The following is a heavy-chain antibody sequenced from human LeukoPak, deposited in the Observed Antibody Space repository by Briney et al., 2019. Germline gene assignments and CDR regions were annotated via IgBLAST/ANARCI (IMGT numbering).Heavy chain of an antibody. Sequence: GGSLRLPCAASGFTFSSYWMHWVRQAPGKGLVWVSRINSDGSSTSYADSVKGRFTISRDNAKNTLYLQMNSLRAEDTAVYYCARGQGGYSYGPFDYWGQGTLVTVSS. D-gene: IGHD5-18*01. CDR3: ARGQGGYSYGPFDY. CDR1: GFTFSSYW. CDR2: INSDGSST. V-gene: IGHV3-74*01. J-gene: IGHJ4*02.